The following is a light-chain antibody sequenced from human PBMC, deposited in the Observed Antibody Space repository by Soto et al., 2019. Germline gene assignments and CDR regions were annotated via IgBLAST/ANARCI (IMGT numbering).Light chain of an antibody. J-gene: IGKJ4*01. CDR1: QSISSY. Sequence: DIQMTQSPSSLSASVGDRVTITCRASQSISSYLNWYQQKPRKAPKLLIYVASSLQSGVPSRFSGGGSGTDFTLTISSLQPEDFATYYCEQSSSTPLTCGGGTKVVIK. CDR3: EQSSSTPLT. V-gene: IGKV1-39*01. CDR2: VAS.